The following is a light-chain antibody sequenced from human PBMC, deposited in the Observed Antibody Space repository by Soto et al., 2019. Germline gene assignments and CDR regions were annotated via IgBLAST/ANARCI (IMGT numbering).Light chain of an antibody. J-gene: IGLJ1*01. CDR1: SSDVGGYNY. V-gene: IGLV2-14*01. CDR3: SSYTSSSTLYV. Sequence: QSALTQPACASGSPGQSITISCTGTSSDVGGYNYVSWYQQHPGKAPKLMIYDVSNLPSGVSNRFSGSKSGNTASLTISGLQAQDEADYYCSSYTSSSTLYVFGTGTQLTVL. CDR2: DVS.